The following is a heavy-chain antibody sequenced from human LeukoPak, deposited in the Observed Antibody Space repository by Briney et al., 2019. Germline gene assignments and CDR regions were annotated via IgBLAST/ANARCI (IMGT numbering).Heavy chain of an antibody. J-gene: IGHJ4*02. CDR3: ARVRLVGATRGDFDC. CDR2: ISSSGSTK. V-gene: IGHV3-11*04. CDR1: VFTLCEYY. Sequence: GGCLRLSPAASVFTLCEYYMSWIRQAPGQGREWGSYISSSGSTKYYTDSVKGAFTISRDNAKNSLYLQMNNLRAEDTAMYYCARVRLVGATRGDFDCWGQGTLVTVSS. D-gene: IGHD1-26*01.